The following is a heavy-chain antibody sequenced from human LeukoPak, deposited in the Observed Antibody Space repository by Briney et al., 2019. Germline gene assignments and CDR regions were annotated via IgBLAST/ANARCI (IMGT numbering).Heavy chain of an antibody. Sequence: GGSLRLSCAASGFTFVDYAMHWVRQAPGKGLEWVSGISWNSGSIGYADSVKGRFTISRDNAKNSLYLQMNSLRAEDTALYYCAKAQYCSSTSCYRFDYWGQGTLVTVSS. J-gene: IGHJ4*02. D-gene: IGHD2-2*01. CDR2: ISWNSGSI. CDR1: GFTFVDYA. V-gene: IGHV3-9*01. CDR3: AKAQYCSSTSCYRFDY.